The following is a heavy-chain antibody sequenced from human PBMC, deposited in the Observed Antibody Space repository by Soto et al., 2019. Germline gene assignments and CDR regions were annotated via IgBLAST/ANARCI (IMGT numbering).Heavy chain of an antibody. J-gene: IGHJ5*02. CDR1: GGSISSSSFH. V-gene: IGHV4-39*01. Sequence: QLQLQESGPGLVKPSETLSLTCTVSGGSISSSSFHWGWIRQPPGKGLEWIGSIYYSGSTYYSPSLKSRATRSGDTSKNQFSLKLSSVTAADTAVYYCARRERAAGTDWWFDPWGQGTLVTVSS. CDR3: ARRERAAGTDWWFDP. CDR2: IYYSGST. D-gene: IGHD6-13*01.